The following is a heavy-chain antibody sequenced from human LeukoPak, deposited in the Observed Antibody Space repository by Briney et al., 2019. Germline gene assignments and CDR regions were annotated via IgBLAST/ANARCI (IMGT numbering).Heavy chain of an antibody. CDR2: IKQDGSEI. J-gene: IGHJ4*02. CDR3: ARLYCSTISCLCFDY. Sequence: GGSLRLSCAASGFTFSSYWMSWVRQAPGKGLQWVANIKQDGSEIYSVDSVKGRFTISRDNAKNSLYLQMNSLRGEDTAVYYCARLYCSTISCLCFDYWGQGTLVTVSS. D-gene: IGHD2-2*01. CDR1: GFTFSSYW. V-gene: IGHV3-7*01.